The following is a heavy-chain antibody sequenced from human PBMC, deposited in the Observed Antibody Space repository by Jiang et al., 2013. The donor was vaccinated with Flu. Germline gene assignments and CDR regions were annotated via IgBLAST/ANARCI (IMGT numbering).Heavy chain of an antibody. D-gene: IGHD2-15*01. Sequence: GAEVKKPGSSVRVSCKASGGTFSSYAIIWVRQAPGQGLEWMGGIIPIFGTTNYAQKFQGRVTITADKSTSTAYMEVSSLRSEDTAVYYCARDLAYCSGDSCYSGFDYWGQGTLVTVSS. J-gene: IGHJ4*02. CDR1: GGTFSSYA. CDR3: ARDLAYCSGDSCYSGFDY. CDR2: IIPIFGTT. V-gene: IGHV1-69*06.